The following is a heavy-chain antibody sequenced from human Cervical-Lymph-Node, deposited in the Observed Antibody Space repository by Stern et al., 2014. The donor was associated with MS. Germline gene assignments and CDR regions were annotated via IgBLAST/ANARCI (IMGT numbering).Heavy chain of an antibody. J-gene: IGHJ4*02. CDR1: GYTFTSYA. CDR2: INAGNGNT. D-gene: IGHD6-19*01. Sequence: QVQLVQSGAEVKKPGASVKVSCKASGYTFTSYAMHWVRQAPGQRLEWMGWINAGNGNTKYSQKFQGRVTITRDTSASTAYVELSSLRSEDTAVYYCARNTYSSGWYDYWGQGTLVTVSS. V-gene: IGHV1-3*01. CDR3: ARNTYSSGWYDY.